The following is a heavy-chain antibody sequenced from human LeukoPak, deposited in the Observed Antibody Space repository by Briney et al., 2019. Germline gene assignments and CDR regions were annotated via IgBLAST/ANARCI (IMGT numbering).Heavy chain of an antibody. CDR3: AKGSYVWGSYRADAFDI. CDR1: GFTVSSNY. V-gene: IGHV3-53*01. CDR2: IYSGGST. J-gene: IGHJ3*02. Sequence: GGSLRLSCAASGFTVSSNYMSWVRQAPGKGLEWVSVIYSGGSTYYADSVKGRFTISRDNSKNTLYLQMNSLRAEDTAVYYCAKGSYVWGSYRADAFDIWGQGTMVTVSS. D-gene: IGHD3-16*02.